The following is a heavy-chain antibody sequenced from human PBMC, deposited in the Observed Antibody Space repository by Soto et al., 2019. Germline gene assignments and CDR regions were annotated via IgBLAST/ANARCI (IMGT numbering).Heavy chain of an antibody. CDR1: GGTFSSYT. V-gene: IGHV1-69*02. J-gene: IGHJ4*02. CDR3: AGGAVYCSGGSGYSDLKSFDY. CDR2: IIPILGIA. D-gene: IGHD2-15*01. Sequence: QVQLVQSGAEVKKPGSSVKVSCKASGGTFSSYTISWVRQAPGQGLEWMGRIIPILGIANYAQKFQGRVTITADKSTSTAYRELSSLRSEDTAVYYCAGGAVYCSGGSGYSDLKSFDYWGQGTLVTVSS.